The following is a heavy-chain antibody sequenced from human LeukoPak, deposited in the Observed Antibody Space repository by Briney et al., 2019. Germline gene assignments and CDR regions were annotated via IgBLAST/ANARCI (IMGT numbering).Heavy chain of an antibody. CDR3: AKTGGDYYFDY. V-gene: IGHV3-9*01. Sequence: PGRSLRLSCAASGFTFDDYAMHWVRQAPGKGLEWVSGISWNSGSIGYADSVKGRFTISRDNAKNSLYLQMNSLRAEDTALYYCAKTGGDYYFDYWGQGTLVTVSS. CDR2: ISWNSGSI. J-gene: IGHJ4*02. CDR1: GFTFDDYA. D-gene: IGHD2-21*02.